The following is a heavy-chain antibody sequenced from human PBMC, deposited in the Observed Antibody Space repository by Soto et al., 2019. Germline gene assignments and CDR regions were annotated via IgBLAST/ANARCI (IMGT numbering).Heavy chain of an antibody. V-gene: IGHV3-30*18. J-gene: IGHJ4*02. Sequence: QVQLVESGGGVVQPGRSLRLSCVASGFTFSSNAIHWVRQAPGKGLEWVAVISYDGSNQHFGDSVKGRFTISRDNSKNPVHLQMNSLRAEDTAVYYCAKEKGTGTALEYWGQGALVTVSS. CDR3: AKEKGTGTALEY. D-gene: IGHD1-7*01. CDR1: GFTFSSNA. CDR2: ISYDGSNQ.